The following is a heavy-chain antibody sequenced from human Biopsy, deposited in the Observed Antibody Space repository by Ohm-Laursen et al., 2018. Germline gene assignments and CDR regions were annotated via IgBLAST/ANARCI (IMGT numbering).Heavy chain of an antibody. J-gene: IGHJ4*02. Sequence: GSLRLSCSASGFTFSGFSMNWVRQAPGKGLEWVSSISASGNHIYYTDSVKGRFTVSRDNGKNSVYLQMNSLRVEDTALYYCARDAEEFDSSGPRFDYWGQGTLVTVSS. CDR3: ARDAEEFDSSGPRFDY. D-gene: IGHD3-22*01. V-gene: IGHV3-21*01. CDR2: ISASGNHI. CDR1: GFTFSGFS.